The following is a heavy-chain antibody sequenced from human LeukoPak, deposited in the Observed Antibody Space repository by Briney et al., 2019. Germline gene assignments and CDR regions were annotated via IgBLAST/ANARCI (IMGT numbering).Heavy chain of an antibody. CDR3: AKASRIFGVVSDAFDI. CDR2: ISYDGSNK. J-gene: IGHJ3*02. D-gene: IGHD3-3*01. CDR1: GFTFSSYA. V-gene: IGHV3-30*04. Sequence: GGSLRLSCAASGFTFSSYAMHWVRQAPGKGLEWVAVISYDGSNKYYADSVKGRFTISRDNSKNTLYLQMNSLRAEDTAVYYCAKASRIFGVVSDAFDIWGQGTMVTVSS.